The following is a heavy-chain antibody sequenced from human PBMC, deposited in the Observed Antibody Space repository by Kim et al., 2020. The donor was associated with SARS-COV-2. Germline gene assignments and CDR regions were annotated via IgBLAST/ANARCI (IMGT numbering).Heavy chain of an antibody. CDR1: GFTFSSYA. J-gene: IGHJ1*01. CDR3: AKDSGWGDGYLI. Sequence: GGSLRLSCAASGFTFSSYAMSWVRQAPGKGLEWVSAISGSGGSTYYADSVKGRFTISRNNSKNTLYLQMNSLRAEDTAVYYCAKDSGWGDGYLIWGQGTLVTVSS. D-gene: IGHD5-12*01. CDR2: ISGSGGST. V-gene: IGHV3-23*01.